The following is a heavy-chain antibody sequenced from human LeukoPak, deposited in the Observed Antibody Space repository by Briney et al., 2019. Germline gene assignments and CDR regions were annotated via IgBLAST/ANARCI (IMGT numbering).Heavy chain of an antibody. D-gene: IGHD3-16*01. CDR2: MYTGGTT. V-gene: IGHV3-53*01. CDR3: AKDEATSGGGLAS. CDR1: GFTASGTH. Sequence: GGSLRLSCAASGFTASGTHMSWVRQAPGKGLEWVSAMYTGGTTYYADSVAGRFTVSRDNSKNTLYLHMNSLRVEDTAVYYCAKDEATSGGGLASWGQGTLVSVSS. J-gene: IGHJ4*02.